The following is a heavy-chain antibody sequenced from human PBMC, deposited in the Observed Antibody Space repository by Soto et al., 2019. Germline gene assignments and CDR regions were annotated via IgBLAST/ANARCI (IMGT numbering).Heavy chain of an antibody. CDR2: ISSTTNYI. CDR3: ARESEDLTSNFDY. CDR1: GFTFTRYS. J-gene: IGHJ4*02. Sequence: EVQLVESGGGLVKTGGSLRLSCAASGFTFTRYSMNWVRQAPGKGLEWVSSISSTTNYIYYGDSMKGRFTISRDNAKNSLSLEMNSLRAEDTAVYYCARESEDLTSNFDYWCQGTLVTVSS. V-gene: IGHV3-21*06.